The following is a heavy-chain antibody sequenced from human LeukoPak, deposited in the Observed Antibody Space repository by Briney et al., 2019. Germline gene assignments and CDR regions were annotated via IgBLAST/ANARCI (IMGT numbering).Heavy chain of an antibody. CDR1: GYTFTSYG. V-gene: IGHV1-46*01. CDR3: AREGVYSSSSHYFDY. Sequence: ASVKVSCKASGYTFTSYGISWVRQAPGQGLEWMGIINPSGGSTSYAQKFQGRVTMTRDMSTSTVYMELSSLRSEDTAVYYCAREGVYSSSSHYFDYWGQGTLVTVSS. CDR2: INPSGGST. D-gene: IGHD6-6*01. J-gene: IGHJ4*02.